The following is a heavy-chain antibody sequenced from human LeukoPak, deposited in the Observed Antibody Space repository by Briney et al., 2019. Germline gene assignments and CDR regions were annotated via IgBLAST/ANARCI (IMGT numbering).Heavy chain of an antibody. J-gene: IGHJ4*02. CDR2: ITSGGDYI. Sequence: GGSLRLSCAASGFTFNTFNMNWVRQAPGKGLEWVSSITSGGDYIYYADSVKGRFTISRDNAKNSLYLQMNSLRAEDTAVYYCARDKDSGYDFDYWGQGTLVTVSS. CDR1: GFTFNTFN. CDR3: ARDKDSGYDFDY. D-gene: IGHD5-12*01. V-gene: IGHV3-21*01.